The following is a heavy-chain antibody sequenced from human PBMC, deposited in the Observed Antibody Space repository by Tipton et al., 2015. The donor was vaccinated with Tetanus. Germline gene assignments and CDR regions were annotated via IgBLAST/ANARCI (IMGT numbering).Heavy chain of an antibody. J-gene: IGHJ4*02. CDR1: GGSVTNYY. CDR2: IYSSGAS. V-gene: IGHV4-59*08. CDR3: ARHWGMPLGAHSFNF. Sequence: TLSLTCSVSGGSVTNYYWSWIRQPPGKGLEWIGYIYSSGASNYSPSFNPSLKSRLTISADTSKNQVSLKLSSVTAADTARYYCARHWGMPLGAHSFNFWGPGTLVTVSS. D-gene: IGHD3-16*01.